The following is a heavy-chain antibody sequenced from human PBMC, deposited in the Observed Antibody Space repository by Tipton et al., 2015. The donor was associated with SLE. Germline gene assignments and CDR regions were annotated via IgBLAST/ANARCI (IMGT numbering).Heavy chain of an antibody. D-gene: IGHD6-19*01. J-gene: IGHJ4*02. V-gene: IGHV4-61*09. CDR1: GDSISTDNYY. Sequence: TLSLTCTVSGDSISTDNYYWGWTRQPAGKALEWIGHIYFSGQTYYNPSLKSRITVSVDTSKNQFSLKLSSVTAADTAVYYCARLDRQWLAFDYWGQGTLVTVSS. CDR3: ARLDRQWLAFDY. CDR2: IYFSGQT.